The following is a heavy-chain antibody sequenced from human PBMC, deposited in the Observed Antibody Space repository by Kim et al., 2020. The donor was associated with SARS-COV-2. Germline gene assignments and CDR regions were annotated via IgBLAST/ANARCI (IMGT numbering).Heavy chain of an antibody. Sequence: ASVKVSCKVSGYTLTELSMHWVRQAPGKGLEWMGGFDPEDGETIYAQKFQGRVTMTEDTSTDTAYMELSSLRSEDTAVYYCATVLHGYSSGWYYKRENHRRATYDYWGQGTLVTVSS. V-gene: IGHV1-24*01. J-gene: IGHJ4*02. CDR2: FDPEDGET. CDR3: ATVLHGYSSGWYYKRENHRRATYDY. CDR1: GYTLTELS. D-gene: IGHD6-19*01.